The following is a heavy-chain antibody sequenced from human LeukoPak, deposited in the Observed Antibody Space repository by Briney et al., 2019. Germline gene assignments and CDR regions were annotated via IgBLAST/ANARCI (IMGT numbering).Heavy chain of an antibody. Sequence: GGSLRLSCAASGFTFSSYGMHWVHQAPGKGLEWVAVISYDGSNRYYADSVKGRFTISRDNSKNTLYLQMNSLRAEDTAVYYCAKASGSSGWYEGMDVWGQGTTVTVSS. V-gene: IGHV3-30*18. CDR3: AKASGSSGWYEGMDV. CDR1: GFTFSSYG. CDR2: ISYDGSNR. J-gene: IGHJ6*02. D-gene: IGHD6-19*01.